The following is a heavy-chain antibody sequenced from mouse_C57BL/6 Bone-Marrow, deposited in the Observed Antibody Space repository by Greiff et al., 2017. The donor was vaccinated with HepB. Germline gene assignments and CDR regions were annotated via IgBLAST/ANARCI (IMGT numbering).Heavy chain of an antibody. CDR1: GYTFTSYW. CDR2: IHPNSGST. D-gene: IGHD1-1*01. J-gene: IGHJ4*01. Sequence: QVQLKQPGAELVKPGASVKLSCKASGYTFTSYWMHWVKQRPGQGLEWIGMIHPNSGSTNYNEKFKSKATLTVDKSSSTAYMQLSSLTSEDSAVYYCARDTTVVDTYAMDYWGQGTSVTVSS. CDR3: ARDTTVVDTYAMDY. V-gene: IGHV1-64*01.